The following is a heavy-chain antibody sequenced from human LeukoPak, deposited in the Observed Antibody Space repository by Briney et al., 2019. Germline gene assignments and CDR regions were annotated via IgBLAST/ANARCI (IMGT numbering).Heavy chain of an antibody. CDR1: GFTFSSYA. J-gene: IGHJ3*02. CDR2: ISGSGGST. D-gene: IGHD3-3*01. CDR3: AKSEWVTRYPQEGSPRGAFDI. Sequence: TGGSLRLSCAASGFTFSSYAMSWVRQAPGKGLEWVSAISGSGGSTYYADSVKGRFTISRDNSKNTLYLQMNSLRAEDTAVYYCAKSEWVTRYPQEGSPRGAFDIWGQGTMVTVSS. V-gene: IGHV3-23*01.